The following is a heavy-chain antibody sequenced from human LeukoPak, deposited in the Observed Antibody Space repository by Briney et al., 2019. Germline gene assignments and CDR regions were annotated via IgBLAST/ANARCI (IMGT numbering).Heavy chain of an antibody. V-gene: IGHV3-64*01. D-gene: IGHD5-24*01. Sequence: GGSLRLSCAASGFTFSSYAMHWVRQAPGKGLEYVSAISSNGGSTYYANSVEGRFTISRDNSKNTLYLQMGSLRAVDTAVYYCAKDDGWVQYANWGQGTLVTVSS. J-gene: IGHJ4*02. CDR1: GFTFSSYA. CDR3: AKDDGWVQYAN. CDR2: ISSNGGST.